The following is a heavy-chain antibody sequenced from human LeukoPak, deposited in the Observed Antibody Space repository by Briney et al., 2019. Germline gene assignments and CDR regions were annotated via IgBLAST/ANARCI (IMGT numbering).Heavy chain of an antibody. V-gene: IGHV1-69*02. Sequence: GSSVKVSCKASGGTFSSYTISWVRQAPGQGLEWMGRIIPILGIANYAQKFQGRVTITADKSTSTAYMELSSLRSEDTAVYYCARASTDYFYSNGYYYWGQGTLVTGSS. CDR2: IIPILGIA. J-gene: IGHJ4*02. CDR3: ARASTDYFYSNGYYY. CDR1: GGTFSSYT. D-gene: IGHD3-22*01.